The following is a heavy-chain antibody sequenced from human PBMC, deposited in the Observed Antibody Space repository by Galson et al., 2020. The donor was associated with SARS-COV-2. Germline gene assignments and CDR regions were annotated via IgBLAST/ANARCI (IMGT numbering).Heavy chain of an antibody. D-gene: IGHD2-15*01. V-gene: IGHV5-51*01. CDR2: IYPGDSDT. J-gene: IGHJ6*02. CDR3: ARLCSGGSCYPNYYYGMDV. Sequence: GESLKISCKGSGYSFTSYWIGWVRQMPGKGLEWMGIIYPGDSDTRYSPSFQGQVTISADKSISTAYLQWSSLKASDTAMYYCARLCSGGSCYPNYYYGMDVWGQGTTVTVSS. CDR1: GYSFTSYW.